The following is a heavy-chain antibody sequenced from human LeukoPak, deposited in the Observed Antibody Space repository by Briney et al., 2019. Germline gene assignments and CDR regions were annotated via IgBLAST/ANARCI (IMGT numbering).Heavy chain of an antibody. V-gene: IGHV3-30*02. CDR3: ARDGPYMPXGXXAFDI. Sequence: PGGSLRLSCAASGFTFSSYGMHWVRQAPGKGLEWVAXXRYXGSXXYYADSVKGRFTISRDNSKNTLYLQMNSLRAEDTAVYYCARDGPYMPXGXXAFDIWGQGTMVTVSS. CDR2: XRYXGSXX. J-gene: IGHJ3*02. CDR1: GFTFSSYG. D-gene: IGHD2-2*01.